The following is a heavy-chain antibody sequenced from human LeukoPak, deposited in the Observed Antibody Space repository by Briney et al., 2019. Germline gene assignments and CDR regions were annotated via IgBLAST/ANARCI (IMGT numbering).Heavy chain of an antibody. D-gene: IGHD3-3*01. CDR3: ARIPVLRFLEWLFAFDY. J-gene: IGHJ4*02. CDR2: ISSSSSYI. Sequence: GGSLRLSCAASGFTFSSYSMNWVRQAPGKGLEWVSSISSSSSYIYYADSVKGRFTISRDNAKNSLYLQMNSLRAEDTAVYYCARIPVLRFLEWLFAFDYWGQGTLVTVSS. CDR1: GFTFSSYS. V-gene: IGHV3-21*01.